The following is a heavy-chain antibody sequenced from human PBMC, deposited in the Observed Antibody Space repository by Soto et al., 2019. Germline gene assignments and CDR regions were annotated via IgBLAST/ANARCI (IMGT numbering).Heavy chain of an antibody. V-gene: IGHV1-69*04. J-gene: IGHJ3*02. CDR3: ARESVVVVAPTKDAFDI. CDR1: GGTFSSYT. Sequence: SVKVSCKASGGTFSSYTISWVRQAPGQGLEWMGRIIPILGIANYAQKFQGRVTITADKSTSTAYMELSSLRSEDTAVYYCARESVVVVAPTKDAFDIWGQGTMVTVSS. D-gene: IGHD2-15*01. CDR2: IIPILGIA.